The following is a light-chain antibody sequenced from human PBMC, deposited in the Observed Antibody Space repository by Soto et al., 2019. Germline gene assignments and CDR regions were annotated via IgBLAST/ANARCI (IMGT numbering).Light chain of an antibody. CDR1: ESIRSD. Sequence: EIVMTQSPATLSVSPGERATLSCRASESIRSDLAWYQQKPGQGPRLLIYGASTRATDIPARISGSGSGTVSPLTISIMQSEDFAVYYCQQYHKWPPQYTFGQGTKLEIK. CDR3: QQYHKWPPQYT. V-gene: IGKV3-15*01. J-gene: IGKJ2*01. CDR2: GAS.